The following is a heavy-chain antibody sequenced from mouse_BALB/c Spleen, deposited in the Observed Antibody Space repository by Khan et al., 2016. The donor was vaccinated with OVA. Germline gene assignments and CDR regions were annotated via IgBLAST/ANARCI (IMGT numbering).Heavy chain of an antibody. V-gene: IGHV1S41*01. Sequence: DLVKPGASVKMSCKASGYTFTSYWINWIKQRPGQGLEWIGRVSPGSGSPYYNEMFKGKATVTVDKSSSTAYIQLNSLSSEDSAGYFCTRSNYYGNSLYAMDYWGQGTSVTVSS. CDR1: GYTFTSYW. CDR3: TRSNYYGNSLYAMDY. CDR2: VSPGSGSP. J-gene: IGHJ4*01. D-gene: IGHD1-1*01.